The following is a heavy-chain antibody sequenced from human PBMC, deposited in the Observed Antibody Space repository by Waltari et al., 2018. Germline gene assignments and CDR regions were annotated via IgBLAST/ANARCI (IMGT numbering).Heavy chain of an antibody. Sequence: QVQLVQSGAEVKKPGASVKVSCKASGYTFTSYYMHWVRQAPGQGLEWMGIINPSGGSTSYAQKFQCRVTMTRDTSTSTVYMELSSLRSEDTAVYYCARGEMRTNTYYDGSGSYKLNYFDYWGQGTLVTVSS. CDR3: ARGEMRTNTYYDGSGSYKLNYFDY. D-gene: IGHD3-10*01. CDR1: GYTFTSYY. V-gene: IGHV1-46*01. CDR2: INPSGGST. J-gene: IGHJ4*02.